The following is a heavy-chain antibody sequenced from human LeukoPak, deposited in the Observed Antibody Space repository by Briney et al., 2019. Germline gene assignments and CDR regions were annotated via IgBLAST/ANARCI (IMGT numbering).Heavy chain of an antibody. D-gene: IGHD1-1*01. CDR2: IKSKTDGGTT. CDR3: TTGGGTADY. J-gene: IGHJ4*02. V-gene: IGHV3-15*01. CDR1: GITFSNAW. Sequence: GGSLRLSCPASGITFSNAWMSWVRRAPGKGLEWVGHIKSKTDGGTTDYAAPVKGRFTISRDYSENTLYLQMNSLKTEDTAVYFCTTGGGTADYWGQGTLVTVSS.